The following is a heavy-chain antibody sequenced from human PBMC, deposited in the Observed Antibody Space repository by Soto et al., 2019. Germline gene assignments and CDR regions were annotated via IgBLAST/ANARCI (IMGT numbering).Heavy chain of an antibody. CDR2: IWYDGSNK. Sequence: QVQLVESGGGVVQPGRSLRLSCAASGLTFSSYGMHWVRQAPGKGLEWVAVIWYDGSNKYYADSVKGRFTISRDNSKNTLYLQMNSLRAEDTAVYSCARDKGFGELYYFDYWGQGTLVTVSS. V-gene: IGHV3-33*01. J-gene: IGHJ4*02. CDR3: ARDKGFGELYYFDY. D-gene: IGHD3-10*01. CDR1: GLTFSSYG.